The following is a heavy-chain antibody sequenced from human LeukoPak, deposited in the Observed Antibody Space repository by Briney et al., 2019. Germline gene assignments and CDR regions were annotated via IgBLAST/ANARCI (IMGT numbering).Heavy chain of an antibody. Sequence: GGSLRLSCAASEFTFSSYSMNWVRQAPGKGLEWVSYITNSGNSKSYADSVKGRFTISRDNSENTLYLQTNSLRAEDTAVYYCVLTVVNAFDIWGQGTLVTVSS. CDR1: EFTFSSYS. CDR2: ITNSGNSK. D-gene: IGHD2-21*02. J-gene: IGHJ3*02. CDR3: VLTVVNAFDI. V-gene: IGHV3-48*01.